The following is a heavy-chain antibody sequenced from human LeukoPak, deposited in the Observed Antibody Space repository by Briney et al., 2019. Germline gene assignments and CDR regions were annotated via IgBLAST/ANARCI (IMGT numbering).Heavy chain of an antibody. CDR2: ISGSGNNI. V-gene: IGHV3-23*01. Sequence: GGSLRLSCAAPGFTFSSYAMSWVRQAPGKGLEWVSSISGSGNNIYYADSVKGRFTISRDNSKNTLYLQMNSLRAEDTAVYYCAKRGDYYDSSGYYLGDYFDYWGQGTLVTVSS. CDR3: AKRGDYYDSSGYYLGDYFDY. CDR1: GFTFSSYA. J-gene: IGHJ4*02. D-gene: IGHD3-22*01.